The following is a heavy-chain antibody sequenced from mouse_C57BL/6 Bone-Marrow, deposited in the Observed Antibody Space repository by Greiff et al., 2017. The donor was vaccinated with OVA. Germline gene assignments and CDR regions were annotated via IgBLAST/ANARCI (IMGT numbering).Heavy chain of an antibody. CDR3: ARGGGPYYFDY. CDR1: GYTFTNYW. V-gene: IGHV1-63*01. CDR2: IYPGGGYT. Sequence: VQLKESGAELVRPGTSVKMSCKASGYTFTNYWIGWAKQRPGHGLEWIGDIYPGGGYTNYNEKFKGKATLTADKSSSTAYMQFSSLTSEDSAIDYCARGGGPYYFDYWGQGTTLTVSS. J-gene: IGHJ2*01.